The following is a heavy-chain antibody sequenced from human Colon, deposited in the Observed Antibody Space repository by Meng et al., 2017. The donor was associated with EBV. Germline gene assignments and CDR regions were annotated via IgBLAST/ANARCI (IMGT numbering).Heavy chain of an antibody. V-gene: IGHV3-33*01. D-gene: IGHD2-21*01. Sequence: GPLVWSGGGVVQPGRSLRLSCAASGFIFSSYGMHGVRQAPGKGLEWVAVIWYDGSNKYYADSVKGRFTISRDNSTLYLQMNSLRVEDTAVYYCARAPSLNCGGDCFSRYFQHWGQGTLVTVSS. J-gene: IGHJ1*01. CDR2: IWYDGSNK. CDR1: GFIFSSYG. CDR3: ARAPSLNCGGDCFSRYFQH.